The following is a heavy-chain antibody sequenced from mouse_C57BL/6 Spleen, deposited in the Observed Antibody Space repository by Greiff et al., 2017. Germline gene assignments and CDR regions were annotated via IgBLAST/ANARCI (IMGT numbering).Heavy chain of an antibody. D-gene: IGHD2-4*01. J-gene: IGHJ4*01. V-gene: IGHV2-4*01. CDR2: IWSGGST. CDR1: DFSLTSYG. Sequence: VQLQQSGPGLVQPSQSLSITCTVSDFSLTSYGVHWVRQPPGKGLEWLGVIWSGGSTDYNAAFISRLSISKDNSKSQVFFKMNSLQADDTAIYYCAKERYDYDVGYAMDYWGQGTSVTVSS. CDR3: AKERYDYDVGYAMDY.